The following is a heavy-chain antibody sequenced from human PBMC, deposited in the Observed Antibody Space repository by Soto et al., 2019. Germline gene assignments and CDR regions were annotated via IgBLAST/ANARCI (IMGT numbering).Heavy chain of an antibody. CDR3: ARDLQMATIRGGDY. J-gene: IGHJ4*02. V-gene: IGHV3-21*06. D-gene: IGHD5-12*01. Sequence: PGGSLRLSCTASGFTFNSYSVNWVRQAPGRGLEWVSSISSSTTHILYADSVKGRFTISRDNGKNSLYLQMTSLRAEDTAVYYCARDLQMATIRGGDYWGQGTQVTVSS. CDR2: ISSSTTHI. CDR1: GFTFNSYS.